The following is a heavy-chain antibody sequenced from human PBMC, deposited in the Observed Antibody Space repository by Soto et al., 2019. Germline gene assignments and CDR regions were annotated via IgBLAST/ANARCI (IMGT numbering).Heavy chain of an antibody. CDR3: ARDRAVYNGYDRDPVAFDI. V-gene: IGHV3-33*01. D-gene: IGHD5-12*01. CDR2: IWYDGSNK. J-gene: IGHJ3*02. CDR1: GFTFSSYG. Sequence: QVQLVESGGGVVQPGRSLRLSCAASGFTFSSYGMHWVRQAPGKGLEWVAVIWYDGSNKYYADSVKGRFTISRDNSKNTLYLQMNSVRAEDTAVYYCARDRAVYNGYDRDPVAFDIWGQGTMVTVSS.